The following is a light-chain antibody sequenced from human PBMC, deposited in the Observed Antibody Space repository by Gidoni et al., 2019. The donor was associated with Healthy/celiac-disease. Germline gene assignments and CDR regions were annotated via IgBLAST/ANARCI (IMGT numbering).Light chain of an antibody. CDR2: DAS. CDR1: QSVSSY. CDR3: QQRSNWRLT. V-gene: IGKV3-11*01. J-gene: IGKJ4*01. Sequence: IVSTQSPATLSLSPGERATLSCRASQSVSSYLDWYQQKPGQAPRLLIYDASNRATGIPARFSGSGSGTDFTLTISSLEPEDFAVYYCQQRSNWRLTFGGGTKVEIK.